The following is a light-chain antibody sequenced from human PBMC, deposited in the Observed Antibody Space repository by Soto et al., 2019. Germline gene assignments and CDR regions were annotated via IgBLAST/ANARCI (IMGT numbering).Light chain of an antibody. Sequence: EIVLTQSPATLSLSPGERAALSCRASQGVGRFLAWYQQKPGQAPRLLIYDASNRATGIPARFSGSGSETDFTLAIDNLEPEDFAVYYCQQRGGWPLTFGGGTKVEFK. CDR3: QQRGGWPLT. J-gene: IGKJ4*01. CDR2: DAS. V-gene: IGKV3-11*01. CDR1: QGVGRF.